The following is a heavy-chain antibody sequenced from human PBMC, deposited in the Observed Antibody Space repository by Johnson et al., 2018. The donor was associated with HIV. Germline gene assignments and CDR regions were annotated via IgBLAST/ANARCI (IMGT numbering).Heavy chain of an antibody. J-gene: IGHJ3*02. CDR3: AKGGYNWKFDGFDI. Sequence: QVQLVESGGGVVQPGRSLRLSCAASGFTFSSYAMHWVRQAPGKGLEWVAVISYDGNNTYNADSVKGRFTISRDNPRNTLYLQLNSLRVEDTAVYYCAKGGYNWKFDGFDIWGQGTMVTVSS. CDR2: ISYDGNNT. D-gene: IGHD1-20*01. V-gene: IGHV3-30-3*01. CDR1: GFTFSSYA.